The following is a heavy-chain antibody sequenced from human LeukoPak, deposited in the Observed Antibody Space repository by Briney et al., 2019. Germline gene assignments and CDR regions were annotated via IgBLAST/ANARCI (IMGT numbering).Heavy chain of an antibody. CDR1: GFTISSYW. V-gene: IGHV3-7*04. CDR2: IKHNGREK. D-gene: IGHD2-21*02. CDR3: ARDLVTPHFDY. Sequence: GGTLTLSCAASGFTISSYWMSWVRQAPGKGLEWVANIKHNGREKYYVDSVKGRFTISRDTAKNSLYLQMNSLRAEDTAVYYCARDLVTPHFDYWGQGTLLTVPS. J-gene: IGHJ4*02.